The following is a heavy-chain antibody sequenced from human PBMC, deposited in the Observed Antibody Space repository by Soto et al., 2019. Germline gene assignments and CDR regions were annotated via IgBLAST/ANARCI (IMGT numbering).Heavy chain of an antibody. CDR2: IYTGDSDT. CDR3: AKTLSGTNDAFDI. Sequence: ESLKISCKGSGYSFASYWIAWVRQMPGKGLEWMGIIYTGDSDTRYSPSFQGQVTISADKSISTAYLQWSSLKASDTAMYYCAKTLSGTNDAFDIWGQGTMVTVSS. D-gene: IGHD3-16*01. CDR1: GYSFASYW. V-gene: IGHV5-51*01. J-gene: IGHJ3*02.